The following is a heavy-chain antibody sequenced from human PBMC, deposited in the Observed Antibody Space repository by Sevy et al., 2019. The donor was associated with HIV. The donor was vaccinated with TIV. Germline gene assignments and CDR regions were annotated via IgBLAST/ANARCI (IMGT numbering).Heavy chain of an antibody. CDR1: GFSVNSNY. Sequence: GGSLRLSCAASGFSVNSNYMTWVRQVPGKGLDWVSIIYSDGSTKYADALKGRFTISRDNSKNTMYLQMNSLRVEDTAVYYCARGGTIFGLVRHYFDYWGQGTLVTVSS. D-gene: IGHD3-3*01. CDR2: IYSDGST. V-gene: IGHV3-66*01. J-gene: IGHJ4*02. CDR3: ARGGTIFGLVRHYFDY.